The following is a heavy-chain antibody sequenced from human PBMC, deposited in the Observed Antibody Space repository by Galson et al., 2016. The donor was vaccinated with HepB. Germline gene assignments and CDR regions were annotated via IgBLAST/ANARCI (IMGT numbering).Heavy chain of an antibody. V-gene: IGHV2-5*02. CDR1: GFSLSSAGLG. Sequence: PALVKPTQTLTLTCTFSGFSLSSAGLGVGWIRQPPGKALEWLAHIYWDDDKRYSPSLKSRLTIAEETSKNQVVLTMSNMDPVETATYYCAHFIANDSNAYYAEYLQHGGQGTLVTVSS. D-gene: IGHD3-22*01. CDR3: AHFIANDSNAYYAEYLQH. J-gene: IGHJ1*01. CDR2: IYWDDDK.